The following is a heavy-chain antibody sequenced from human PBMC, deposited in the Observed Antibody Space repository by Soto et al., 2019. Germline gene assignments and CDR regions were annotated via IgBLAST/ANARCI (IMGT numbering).Heavy chain of an antibody. CDR2: VSYNVRT. CDR3: ARQAVDEGYSSGWYFDS. CDR1: GGSISSRSYF. V-gene: IGHV4-39*01. Sequence: QLQLQESAPGLVKPSESLFLTCTVSGGSISSRSYFWGWIRQPPGKGLEWIGSVSYNVRTYYNPSLKSRLTMSVDTSKNQFFLKLSSVTAADTAVYYCARQAVDEGYSSGWYFDSWGQGTLVTVSS. J-gene: IGHJ4*02. D-gene: IGHD6-19*01.